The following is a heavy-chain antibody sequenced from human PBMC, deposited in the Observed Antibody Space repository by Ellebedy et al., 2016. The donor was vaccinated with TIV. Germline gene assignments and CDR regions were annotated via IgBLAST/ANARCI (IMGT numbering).Heavy chain of an antibody. CDR3: ATGVRGYSYGSSLPFDY. V-gene: IGHV5-10-1*01. J-gene: IGHJ4*02. Sequence: PGGSLRLSCKGSGYSFTSYWISWVRQMPGKGLEWMGRIDPSDSYTNYSPSFQGHVTISADKSISTAYLQWSSLKASDTAMYYCATGVRGYSYGSSLPFDYWGQGTLVTVSS. D-gene: IGHD5-18*01. CDR1: GYSFTSYW. CDR2: IDPSDSYT.